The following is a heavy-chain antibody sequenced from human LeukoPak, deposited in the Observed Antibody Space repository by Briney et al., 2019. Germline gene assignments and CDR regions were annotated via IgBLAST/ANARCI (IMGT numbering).Heavy chain of an antibody. V-gene: IGHV1-69*13. CDR2: IIPIFGTA. CDR3: ARYYSGWYYFDY. J-gene: IGHJ4*02. CDR1: GYTFTSYY. Sequence: SVKVSCKASGYTFTSYYMHWVRQAPGQGLEWMGGIIPIFGTANYAQKFQGRVTITADESTSTAYMELSSLRSEDTAVYYCARYYSGWYYFDYWGQGTLVTVSS. D-gene: IGHD6-19*01.